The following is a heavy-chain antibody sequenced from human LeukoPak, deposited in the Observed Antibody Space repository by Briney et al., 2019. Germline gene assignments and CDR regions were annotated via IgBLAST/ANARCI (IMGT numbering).Heavy chain of an antibody. Sequence: ASVKVSCTASGHIFTVDSIHWVRQAPGQGLEWLGWVHLNGGGTYRAQKFQDRVTMTKGSSISTASMELSGLTSDDTAVYYCATAQHCSGGTCYAWTDAFHVWGQGTMVIVSS. J-gene: IGHJ3*01. CDR3: ATAQHCSGGTCYAWTDAFHV. CDR2: VHLNGGGT. V-gene: IGHV1-2*02. D-gene: IGHD2-15*01. CDR1: GHIFTVDS.